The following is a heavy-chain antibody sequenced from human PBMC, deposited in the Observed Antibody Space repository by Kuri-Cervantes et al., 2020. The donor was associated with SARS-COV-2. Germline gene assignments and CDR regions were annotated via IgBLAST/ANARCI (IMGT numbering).Heavy chain of an antibody. CDR2: ISYDETTK. CDR1: GFTFDGFG. J-gene: IGHJ4*02. D-gene: IGHD6-13*01. CDR3: AKGVAAADH. Sequence: GESLKISCVASGFTFDGFGIHWVRQAPGKGLEWMTGISYDETTKYYADSVKGRFTISRDNSKNTLYLQMNSLRAEDTAVYYCAKGVAAADHWGQGTLVTVSS. V-gene: IGHV3-30*18.